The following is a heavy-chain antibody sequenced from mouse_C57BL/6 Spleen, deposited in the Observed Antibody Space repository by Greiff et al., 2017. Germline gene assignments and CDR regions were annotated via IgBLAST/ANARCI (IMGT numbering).Heavy chain of an antibody. V-gene: IGHV1-82*01. J-gene: IGHJ1*03. CDR2: IYPGDGDT. Sequence: QVQLKESGPELVKPGASVKISCKASGYAFSSSWMNWVKQRPGKGLEWIGRIYPGDGDTNYNGKIKGKATLTADKSSSTAYMQLSSLTSEDSAVYFCAQLRHWYFDVWGTGTTVTVSS. CDR1: GYAFSSSW. CDR3: AQLRHWYFDV. D-gene: IGHD2-4*01.